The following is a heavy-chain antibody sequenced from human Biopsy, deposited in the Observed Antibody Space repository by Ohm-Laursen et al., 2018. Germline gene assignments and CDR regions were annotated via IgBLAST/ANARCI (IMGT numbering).Heavy chain of an antibody. CDR1: GFAFESTA. J-gene: IGHJ6*02. D-gene: IGHD3-10*01. V-gene: IGHV3-9*01. CDR2: ISWNSYII. Sequence: SSLRLSCAASGFAFESTAMHWVRQAPGKGLEWVSGISWNSYIIDYADSVKGRFTVSRDNAKKSLYLQMNTLTAADTAVYFCAKGGSSYGFGSFNIFHKCATDVRGQGTTVTVSS. CDR3: AKGGSSYGFGSFNIFHKCATDV.